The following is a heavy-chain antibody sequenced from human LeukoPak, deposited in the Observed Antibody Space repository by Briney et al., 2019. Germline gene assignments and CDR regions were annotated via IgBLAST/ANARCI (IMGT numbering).Heavy chain of an antibody. CDR1: GFTFSSYA. J-gene: IGHJ2*01. CDR3: AKGVLTYYYDSSGSPDWYFDL. D-gene: IGHD3-22*01. V-gene: IGHV3-23*01. Sequence: SGRSLRLSCAASGFTFSSYAMSWVRQAPGKGLEWVSAISGSGGSTYYADSVKGRFTISRDNSKNTLYLQMNSLRAEDTAVYYCAKGVLTYYYDSSGSPDWYFDLWGRGTLVTVSS. CDR2: ISGSGGST.